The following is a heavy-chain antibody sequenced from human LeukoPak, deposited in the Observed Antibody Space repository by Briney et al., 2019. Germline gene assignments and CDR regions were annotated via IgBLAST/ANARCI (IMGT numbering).Heavy chain of an antibody. CDR3: ARDGWSESTRVNFDY. V-gene: IGHV3-48*03. CDR1: GFTFTTYG. Sequence: GGSLRLSCAASGFTFTTYGMNWVRQAPGQGLEWVSYISSGGGNTYYAESVKGRFTISRDNAKNSPYLQMDSLRAEDTAVYYCARDGWSESTRVNFDYWGQGTLVTVSS. D-gene: IGHD3-3*01. CDR2: ISSGGGNT. J-gene: IGHJ4*02.